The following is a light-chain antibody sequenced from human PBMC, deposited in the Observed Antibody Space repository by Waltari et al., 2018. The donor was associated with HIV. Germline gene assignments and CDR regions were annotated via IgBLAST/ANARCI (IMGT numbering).Light chain of an antibody. Sequence: QSALTQPASVSGSPGQSITISCIGSSSDVGAYDYVLLYQHHPGKAPRFLIYDVTHPPSVISARVSRSKSGNTASLTISGLQADDEADYYCGSYTTTSTLGVFCGGTKLTVL. CDR1: SSDVGAYDY. CDR3: GSYTTTSTLGV. J-gene: IGLJ2*01. V-gene: IGLV2-14*03. CDR2: DVT.